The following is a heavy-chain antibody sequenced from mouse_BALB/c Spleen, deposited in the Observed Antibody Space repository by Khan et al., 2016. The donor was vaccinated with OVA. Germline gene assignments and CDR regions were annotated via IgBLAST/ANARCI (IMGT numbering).Heavy chain of an antibody. J-gene: IGHJ3*01. CDR2: IIPSSDYT. V-gene: IGHV1-4*01. Sequence: QVQLKESGAELARPGASVQMSCKTSGYTFTTYTMHWVKQRPGQGLEWIGYIIPSSDYTNYNQKFKDKATLTADKSSSTAYMHLSSLTSEDSAVYYCVREGAYYRSDGWFAYWGQGTLVTVSA. CDR3: VREGAYYRSDGWFAY. D-gene: IGHD2-14*01. CDR1: GYTFTTYT.